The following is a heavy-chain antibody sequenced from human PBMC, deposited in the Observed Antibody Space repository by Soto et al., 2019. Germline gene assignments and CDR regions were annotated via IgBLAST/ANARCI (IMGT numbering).Heavy chain of an antibody. Sequence: GESLKISCKGSGHIFSNYWIGWVRQMPGKGLEWMGITYPGDSDTRYSPSFQGQVTITVDKSINTAYLQWSRLKASDTAIYYCARQRLWGTSGYYYFENWGQGTLVTVS. CDR3: ARQRLWGTSGYYYFEN. CDR1: GHIFSNYW. CDR2: TYPGDSDT. V-gene: IGHV5-51*01. J-gene: IGHJ4*02. D-gene: IGHD3-22*01.